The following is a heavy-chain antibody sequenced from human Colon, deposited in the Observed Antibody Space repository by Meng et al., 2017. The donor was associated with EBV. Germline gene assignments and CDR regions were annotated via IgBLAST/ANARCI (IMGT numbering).Heavy chain of an antibody. Sequence: QVQLVQSGAEGKKPGASVNGSCKASGYTFTRSTVHGVRQAPGQRPEWLGWINAGNGNTQDSQHFQGRVTFSRDTSANTAYMELSSMTSEDTAVYYCARGGLSMVRGGFYFDHWGQGTLVTVAS. CDR1: GYTFTRST. J-gene: IGHJ4*02. CDR2: INAGNGNT. V-gene: IGHV1-3*03. D-gene: IGHD3-10*01. CDR3: ARGGLSMVRGGFYFDH.